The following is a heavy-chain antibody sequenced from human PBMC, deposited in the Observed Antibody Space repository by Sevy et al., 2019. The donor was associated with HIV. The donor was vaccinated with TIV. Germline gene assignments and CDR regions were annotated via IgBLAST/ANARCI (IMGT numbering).Heavy chain of an antibody. CDR2: IYTSGST. J-gene: IGHJ4*02. CDR1: GGSISSGSYY. Sequence: SETLSLTCTVSGGSISSGSYYWSWIRRPAGKGLEWIGRIYTSGSTNYNPSLKSRVTISVDTSKNQFSLKLSSVTAADTAVYYCARSSHCSGGSCYSTYYFDYWGQGTLVTVSS. V-gene: IGHV4-61*02. D-gene: IGHD2-15*01. CDR3: ARSSHCSGGSCYSTYYFDY.